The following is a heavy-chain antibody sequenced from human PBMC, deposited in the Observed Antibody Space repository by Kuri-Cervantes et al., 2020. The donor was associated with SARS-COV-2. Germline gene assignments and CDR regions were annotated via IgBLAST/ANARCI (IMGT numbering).Heavy chain of an antibody. CDR3: AKESWYEDSRLGYFDL. V-gene: IGHV3-23*03. Sequence: GESLKISCAASGFSFSNYAVSWVRQAPGRGLEWVAVVYSSDARTYYADSAKGRFSISRDNSKNTVYLQMNSLRVEDTAVYYCAKESWYEDSRLGYFDLWGRGTLVTVSS. CDR2: VYSSDART. J-gene: IGHJ2*01. D-gene: IGHD2-15*01. CDR1: GFSFSNYA.